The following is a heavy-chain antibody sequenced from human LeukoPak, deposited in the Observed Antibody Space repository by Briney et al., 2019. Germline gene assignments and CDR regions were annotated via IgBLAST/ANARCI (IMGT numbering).Heavy chain of an antibody. CDR2: IYGSGYT. CDR3: ARDEGDFWSGYSNWFDP. D-gene: IGHD3-3*01. CDR1: GGSISGWY. Sequence: SETLSLTCTVSGGSISGWYWSWIRQPPGKGLEWIGYIYGSGYTNYNPSLKSRVTMSIDTSKNHFSLKLSSVTAADTAVYYCARDEGDFWSGYSNWFDPWGQGTLVTVSS. V-gene: IGHV4-4*08. J-gene: IGHJ5*02.